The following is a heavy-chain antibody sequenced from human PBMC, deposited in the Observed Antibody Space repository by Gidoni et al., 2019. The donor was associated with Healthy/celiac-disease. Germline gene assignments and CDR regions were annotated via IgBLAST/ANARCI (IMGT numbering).Heavy chain of an antibody. J-gene: IGHJ6*02. CDR3: ARDRGMVRGVDYYYYYYGMDV. V-gene: IGHV3-66*01. D-gene: IGHD3-10*01. CDR2: IYSGGST. Sequence: EVQLVESGGGLVQPGGSLRLSSAASGFTVSSNYMSWVRQAPGKGLEWVSVIYSGGSTYYADSVKGRFTISRDNSKNTLYLQMNSLRAEDTAVYYCARDRGMVRGVDYYYYYYGMDVWGQGTTVTVSS. CDR1: GFTVSSNY.